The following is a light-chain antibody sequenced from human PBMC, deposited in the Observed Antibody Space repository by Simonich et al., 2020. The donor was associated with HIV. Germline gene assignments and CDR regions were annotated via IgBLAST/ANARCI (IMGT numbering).Light chain of an antibody. CDR3: QQRSNWPTFT. Sequence: EIVLTQSPATLSLSPGERATLSCRASQSVGSSLAWYQQKPGQAPRLLIYDASNRATCIPASFSGSGSGTDFTLTISSLEPEDFAVYFCQQRSNWPTFTFGPGTKVDIK. V-gene: IGKV3-11*01. CDR2: DAS. CDR1: QSVGSS. J-gene: IGKJ3*01.